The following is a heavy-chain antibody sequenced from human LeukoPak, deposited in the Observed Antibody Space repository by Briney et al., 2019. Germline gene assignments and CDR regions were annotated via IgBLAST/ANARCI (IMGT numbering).Heavy chain of an antibody. V-gene: IGHV4-39*01. CDR1: GGSFSSNNFY. CDR3: GKQFIPDYGSASSFEY. D-gene: IGHD3-10*01. J-gene: IGHJ4*02. Sequence: PSETLSLTCTVSGGSFSSNNFYWGWIRQPPGKGLEWVGSIYYSGSTYYNPSLKGRVTISVDTSKIQFSLMMRSVTAADAAVYYCGKQFIPDYGSASSFEYWGQGTLVTVSS. CDR2: IYYSGST.